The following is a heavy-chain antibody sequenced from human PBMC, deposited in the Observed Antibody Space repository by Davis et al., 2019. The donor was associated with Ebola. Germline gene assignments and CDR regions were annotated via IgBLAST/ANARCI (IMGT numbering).Heavy chain of an antibody. CDR1: GFSFSDYG. V-gene: IGHV3-11*06. Sequence: GESLKISCTASGFSFSDYGMSWIRQAPGKGLEWISYISSSSHTNYADSVKGRFTISRDNAKNSLYLQMNSLRAEDTAVYYCARDSFGSGYRGWFDPWGQGTLVTVSS. CDR2: ISSSSHT. CDR3: ARDSFGSGYRGWFDP. J-gene: IGHJ5*02. D-gene: IGHD3-22*01.